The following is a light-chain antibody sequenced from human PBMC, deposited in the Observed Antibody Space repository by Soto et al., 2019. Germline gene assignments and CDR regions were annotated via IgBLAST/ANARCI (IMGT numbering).Light chain of an antibody. V-gene: IGKV1-39*01. J-gene: IGKJ4*01. CDR1: QSISGY. CDR2: GAS. CDR3: QQSLTTHLT. Sequence: DIQMTQSPSSLSASIGDRVTMTCRASQSISGYLNWYQQKPGKAPKVLISGASTLHNGVPSRFSGRGAGTDFTLTISSLQPEDVATYYCQQSLTTHLTFGGGTKVEIK.